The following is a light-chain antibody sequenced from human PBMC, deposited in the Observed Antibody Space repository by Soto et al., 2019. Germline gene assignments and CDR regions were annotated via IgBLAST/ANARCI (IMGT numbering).Light chain of an antibody. CDR1: QSVSSSY. V-gene: IGKV3-20*01. Sequence: EIVLTQSPGNLSLSPGERATLSCRASQSVSSSYLACYHQKPGQAPRLLIYGASSRATGIPDRFSGSGSGTDFTLTISRLEPEDFAVYYCQQYGSSPRTFGQGTKVEIK. J-gene: IGKJ1*01. CDR2: GAS. CDR3: QQYGSSPRT.